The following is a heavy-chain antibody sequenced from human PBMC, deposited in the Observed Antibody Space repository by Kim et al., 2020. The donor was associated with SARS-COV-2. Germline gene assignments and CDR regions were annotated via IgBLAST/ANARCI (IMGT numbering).Heavy chain of an antibody. V-gene: IGHV3-74*01. CDR2: INSDGTKV. Sequence: GGSLRLSCAASGFSFKSYWMHWVRQVPGMGPVWVSRINSDGTKVVYADSVKGRFTISRDNANNTLYLQMNTLRAEDTAVYYCVRDHRGSVYYVPENYFDPWGQGALVTVTS. D-gene: IGHD3-10*02. CDR1: GFSFKSYW. CDR3: VRDHRGSVYYVPENYFDP. J-gene: IGHJ5*02.